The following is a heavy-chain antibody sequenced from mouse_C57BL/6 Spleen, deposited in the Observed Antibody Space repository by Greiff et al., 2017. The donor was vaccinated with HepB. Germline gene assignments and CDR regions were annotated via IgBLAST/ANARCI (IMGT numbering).Heavy chain of an antibody. D-gene: IGHD1-1*01. Sequence: EVKLMESEGGLVQPGSSMKLSCTASGFTFSDYYMAWVRQVPEKGLEWVANINYDGSSTYYLDSLKSRFIISRDNAKNILYLQMSSLKSEDTATYHCARVDYGSSLYLDVWDTGPTVTVSS. CDR3: ARVDYGSSLYLDV. CDR2: INYDGSST. J-gene: IGHJ1*03. CDR1: GFTFSDYY. V-gene: IGHV5-16*01.